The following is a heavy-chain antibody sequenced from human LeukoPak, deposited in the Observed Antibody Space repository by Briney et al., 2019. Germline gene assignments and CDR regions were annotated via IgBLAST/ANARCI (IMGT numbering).Heavy chain of an antibody. CDR2: IYHSGST. Sequence: PSQTLSLTCTVSGGSISSGGYYWSWIRQPPGKGLEWIGYIYHSGSTYYNPSLKSRVTISVDRSKNQFSLKLSSVTAADTAVYYCARYYYDSSGWDYFDYWGQGTLVTVSS. V-gene: IGHV4-30-2*01. CDR1: GGSISSGGYY. J-gene: IGHJ4*02. D-gene: IGHD3-22*01. CDR3: ARYYYDSSGWDYFDY.